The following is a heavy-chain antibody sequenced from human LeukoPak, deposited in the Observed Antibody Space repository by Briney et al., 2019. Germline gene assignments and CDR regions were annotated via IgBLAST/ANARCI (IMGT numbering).Heavy chain of an antibody. D-gene: IGHD3-22*01. V-gene: IGHV3-7*01. J-gene: IGHJ4*02. Sequence: PGGSLRLSCAASGFTFSSYWMSWVRQAPGKGLEWVANIKQDGSEKYYVDSVKGRFTISRDNAKNSLYLQMNSLRAEDTAVYYYATTSGTYYYDSSGCYARVQGIFDYWGQGTLVTVSS. CDR2: IKQDGSEK. CDR1: GFTFSSYW. CDR3: ATTSGTYYYDSSGCYARVQGIFDY.